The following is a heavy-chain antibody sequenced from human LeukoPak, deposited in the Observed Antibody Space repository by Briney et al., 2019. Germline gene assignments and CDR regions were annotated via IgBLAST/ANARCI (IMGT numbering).Heavy chain of an antibody. D-gene: IGHD3-9*01. CDR2: ISSSGSTI. J-gene: IGHJ4*02. V-gene: IGHV3-48*03. CDR3: ARALLRYFDTTDY. CDR1: GFTFSSYE. Sequence: PGGSLRLSCAASGFTFSSYEMNWVRQAPGKGLEWVSYISSSGSTIYYADSVKGRFTISRDNAKNSLYLQMNSLRAEDTAVYYCARALLRYFDTTDYWGQGSLVTVSS.